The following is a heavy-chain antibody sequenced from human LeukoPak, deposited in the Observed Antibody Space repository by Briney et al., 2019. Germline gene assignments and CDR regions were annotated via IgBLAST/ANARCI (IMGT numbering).Heavy chain of an antibody. CDR2: IDSTGAYT. Sequence: GGSLRLSCAASGFIFSNYAMSWVRQAPGKGLEWVSAIDSTGAYTWYADSVKGRFTISKDSSKTILYLQMNSLRAEDAAVYYCARAAFQLELGPYYYGMDVWGQGTTVTVSS. J-gene: IGHJ6*02. CDR3: ARAAFQLELGPYYYGMDV. V-gene: IGHV3-23*01. D-gene: IGHD1-7*01. CDR1: GFIFSNYA.